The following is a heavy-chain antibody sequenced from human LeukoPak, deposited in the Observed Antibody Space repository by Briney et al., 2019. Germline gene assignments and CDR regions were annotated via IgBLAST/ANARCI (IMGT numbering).Heavy chain of an antibody. CDR2: IYHSGST. CDR3: ARSTRDCRSTSCLGDY. V-gene: IGHV4-4*02. J-gene: IGHJ4*02. CDR1: GGSISSSNW. D-gene: IGHD2-2*01. Sequence: SETLSLTCAVSGGSISSSNWWSWVRQPPGKGLEWIGEIYHSGSTNYNPSLKSRVTISVDKSKNQFSLKLSSVTAADTAVYDCARSTRDCRSTSCLGDYWGQGTLVTVSS.